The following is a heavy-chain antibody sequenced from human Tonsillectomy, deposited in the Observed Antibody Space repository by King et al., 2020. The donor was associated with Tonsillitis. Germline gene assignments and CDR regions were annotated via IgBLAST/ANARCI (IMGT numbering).Heavy chain of an antibody. D-gene: IGHD6-19*01. Sequence: VQLVESGAEVRKAGASVKVSCTASGYTFTSYYIHWVRQAPGQGLEWMGIINPSGDYTLYAQKFQGRLTMTRDTSTSTVYMELSSLRSDDAAVYFCARSYSGGWTDYYYYGMDVWGQGTTVTVSS. V-gene: IGHV1-46*01. CDR3: ARSYSGGWTDYYYYGMDV. CDR2: INPSGDYT. CDR1: GYTFTSYY. J-gene: IGHJ6*02.